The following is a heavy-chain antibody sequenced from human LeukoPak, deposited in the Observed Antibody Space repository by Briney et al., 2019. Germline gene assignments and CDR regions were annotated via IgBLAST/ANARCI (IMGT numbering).Heavy chain of an antibody. D-gene: IGHD1-26*01. CDR1: GGSFSGYY. J-gene: IGHJ4*02. CDR3: ASKVGTLYFDY. CDR2: INHSRST. Sequence: KPSETLSLTCAVYGGSFSGYYWSWIRQPPGKGLEWIGEINHSRSTNYNPSLKSRVTISVDTSKNQFSLKLSSVTAADTAVYYCASKVGTLYFDYWGQGTLVTVSS. V-gene: IGHV4-34*01.